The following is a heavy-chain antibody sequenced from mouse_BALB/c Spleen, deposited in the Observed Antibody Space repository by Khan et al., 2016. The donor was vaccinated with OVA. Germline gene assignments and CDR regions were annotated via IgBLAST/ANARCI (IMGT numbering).Heavy chain of an antibody. CDR1: GFTFSSYG. V-gene: IGHV5-6*01. D-gene: IGHD1-1*01. CDR3: ARCLYGSSYDYYAMDY. CDR2: ISTSGRYT. J-gene: IGHJ4*01. Sequence: EVELVESGGDLVKPGGSLKLSCAASGFTFSSYGMSWVRQTPDKRLEWVAIISTSGRYTYYPDSVKGRFTISRDNAKNTLYLQMSSLKSEDTAMYYCARCLYGSSYDYYAMDYWGPGTSVTVSS.